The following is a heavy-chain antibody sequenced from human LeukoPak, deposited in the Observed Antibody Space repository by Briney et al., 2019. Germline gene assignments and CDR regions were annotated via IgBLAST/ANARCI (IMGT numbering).Heavy chain of an antibody. CDR3: ARDLGGYYDFWSGPGCKYYFDY. D-gene: IGHD3-3*01. CDR2: ISSSSSYI. Sequence: GGSLRLSCAASGFTFSSYSMNWVRQAPGKGLEWVSSISSSSSYIYYADSVKGRFTISRDNAKNSLYLQMNSLRAEDTAVYYCARDLGGYYDFWSGPGCKYYFDYWGQGTLVTVSS. J-gene: IGHJ4*02. CDR1: GFTFSSYS. V-gene: IGHV3-21*01.